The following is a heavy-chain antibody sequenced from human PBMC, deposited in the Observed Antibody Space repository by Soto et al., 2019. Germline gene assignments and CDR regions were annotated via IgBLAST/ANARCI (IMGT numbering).Heavy chain of an antibody. CDR1: GFTFSNYW. CDR3: ARDQVAVTGTPAFDY. Sequence: EVQLVESGGGLVQPGGSLRLSCAASGFTFSNYWMDWVRQAPGRGLEWVANIKQDGREKYYVDAVKGRFTISRDNAKNSLYLQMNSLRAEDTAVYYCARDQVAVTGTPAFDYWGQGTLVIVSS. V-gene: IGHV3-7*01. J-gene: IGHJ4*02. D-gene: IGHD6-19*01. CDR2: IKQDGREK.